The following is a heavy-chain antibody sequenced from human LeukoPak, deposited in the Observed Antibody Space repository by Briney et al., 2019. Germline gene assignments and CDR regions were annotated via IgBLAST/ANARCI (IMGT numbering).Heavy chain of an antibody. V-gene: IGHV3-23*01. CDR1: GFTFSSYA. CDR3: ARQSGSYSDYYYYYYMDV. Sequence: GGSLRLSCAASGFTFSSYAMSWVRQAPGKGLEWVSAISGSGGSTYYADSVKGRFTISRDNSKNTLYLQMNSLRAEDTAVYYCARQSGSYSDYYYYYYMDVWGKGTTVTVSS. D-gene: IGHD1-26*01. CDR2: ISGSGGST. J-gene: IGHJ6*03.